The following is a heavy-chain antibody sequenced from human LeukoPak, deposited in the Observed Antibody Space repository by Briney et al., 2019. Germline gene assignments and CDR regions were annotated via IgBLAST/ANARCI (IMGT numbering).Heavy chain of an antibody. CDR2: ISDNGGHT. CDR1: GFSFSSYP. Sequence: GGSLRLSCSASGFSFSSYPMHWVRQAPGKGLEYVSAISDNGGHTYYADSVKGRFTISRDNSENTLHLQMNNLRAEDTAVYYCARAAYDSNGFTANHDYWGQGTLVTVSS. D-gene: IGHD3-22*01. J-gene: IGHJ4*02. V-gene: IGHV3-64*04. CDR3: ARAAYDSNGFTANHDY.